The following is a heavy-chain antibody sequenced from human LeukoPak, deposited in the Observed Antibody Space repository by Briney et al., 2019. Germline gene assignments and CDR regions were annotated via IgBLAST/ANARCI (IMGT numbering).Heavy chain of an antibody. J-gene: IGHJ4*02. Sequence: SETLSLTCTVSGGSISSSSYYWGWIRQPPGKGLEWIGSIYYSGSTYYNPPLKSRVTISVDTSKNQFSLKLSSVTAADTAVYYCARVLDYSSLFDYWGQGTLVTVSS. CDR3: ARVLDYSSLFDY. CDR1: GGSISSSSYY. D-gene: IGHD4-11*01. CDR2: IYYSGST. V-gene: IGHV4-39*07.